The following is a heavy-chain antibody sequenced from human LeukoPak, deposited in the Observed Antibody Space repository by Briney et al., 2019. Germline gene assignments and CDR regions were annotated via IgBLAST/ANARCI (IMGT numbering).Heavy chain of an antibody. V-gene: IGHV3-33*01. CDR3: ARVFKGRYYSDY. CDR1: GFTFSTYG. Sequence: GGSLRLSCVASGFTFSTYGIQWVRQAPGKGLEWVAVMLYGGTNKYYADSVKGRFTISSDNSQNTLYLQMNSLRVEDTAVYHCARVFKGRYYSDYWGQGTLVTVSS. J-gene: IGHJ4*02. CDR2: MLYGGTNK.